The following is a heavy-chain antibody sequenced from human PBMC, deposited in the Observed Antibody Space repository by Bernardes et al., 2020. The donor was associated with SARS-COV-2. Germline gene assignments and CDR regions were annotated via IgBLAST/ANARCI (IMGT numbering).Heavy chain of an antibody. J-gene: IGHJ4*02. D-gene: IGHD2-15*01. CDR1: GDSISSGSYY. V-gene: IGHV4-39*01. CDR2: IYYSGST. Sequence: SATLSLTCTVSGDSISSGSYYWGWIRQPPGKGPEWIGSIYYSGSTYFHPSLRSRVTISLDTSKNQFSLRLNSATAADTAVYFCARLVPSYEHFDSWGQGTLVTVSS. CDR3: ARLVPSYEHFDS.